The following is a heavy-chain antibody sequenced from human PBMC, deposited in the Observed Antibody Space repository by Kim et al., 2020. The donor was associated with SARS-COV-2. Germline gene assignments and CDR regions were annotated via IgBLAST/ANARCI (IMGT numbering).Heavy chain of an antibody. D-gene: IGHD1-1*01. CDR3: ARHKDWNKGYFQH. J-gene: IGHJ1*01. V-gene: IGHV5-51*01. Sequence: YSPSVQGQVTIAADKSISTAYLQWSSLKASDTAMYYCARHKDWNKGYFQHWGQGTLVTVSS.